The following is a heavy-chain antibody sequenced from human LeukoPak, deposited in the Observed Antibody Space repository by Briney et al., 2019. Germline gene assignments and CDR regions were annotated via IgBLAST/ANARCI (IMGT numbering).Heavy chain of an antibody. CDR3: AREITIFGVVPDDAFDI. CDR1: GFTFSSYW. V-gene: IGHV3-7*01. J-gene: IGHJ3*02. CDR2: IKQDGSEK. Sequence: GESLRLSCAASGFTFSSYWMSWVRQAPGKGLEWVANIKQDGSEKYYVDSVKGRFTISRDNAKKSLYLQMNSLRAEDTAVYYCAREITIFGVVPDDAFDIWGQGTMVTVSS. D-gene: IGHD3-3*01.